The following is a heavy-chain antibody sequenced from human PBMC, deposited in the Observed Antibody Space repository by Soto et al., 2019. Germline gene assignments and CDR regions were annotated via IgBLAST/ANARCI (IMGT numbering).Heavy chain of an antibody. CDR2: ISSSGSTI. V-gene: IGHV3-48*03. CDR1: GFTFSSYE. J-gene: IGHJ4*02. CDR3: ARELVGNDDY. Sequence: GGSLRLSCAASGFTFSSYEMNWVRQAPGKGLEWVSYISSSGSTIYYADPVKGRFTISRDNAKNSLYLQMNSLRAEDTAVYYCARELVGNDDYWGQGTLVTVSS. D-gene: IGHD2-8*02.